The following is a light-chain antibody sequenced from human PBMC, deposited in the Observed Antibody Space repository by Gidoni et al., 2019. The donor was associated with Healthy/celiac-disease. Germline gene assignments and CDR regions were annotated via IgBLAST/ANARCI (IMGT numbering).Light chain of an antibody. CDR1: ASPKKY. Sequence: SYELTQPPSVSVYPGQTARITCTGDASPKKYAYWYQQKSGQAPVLVIYEDSKRPSGIPERFSGSSSGTMATLTISGAQVEDEADYYCYSTDSSGNHVVFGGGTKLTVL. CDR3: YSTDSSGNHVV. CDR2: EDS. J-gene: IGLJ2*01. V-gene: IGLV3-10*01.